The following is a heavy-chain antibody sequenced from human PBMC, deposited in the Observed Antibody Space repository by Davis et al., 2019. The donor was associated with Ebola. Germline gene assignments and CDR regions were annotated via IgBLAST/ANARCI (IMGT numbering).Heavy chain of an antibody. CDR1: GYTFSSHA. CDR2: ISSSSSYI. Sequence: GESLKISCAAPGYTFSSHAMSWVRQAPGKGLEWVSSISSSSSYIYYADSVKGRFTISRDNAKNSLYLQMNSLRDEDTAVYYCARDAWLDSGYYTGAFDIWGQGTMVTVSS. D-gene: IGHD3-22*01. V-gene: IGHV3-21*01. J-gene: IGHJ3*02. CDR3: ARDAWLDSGYYTGAFDI.